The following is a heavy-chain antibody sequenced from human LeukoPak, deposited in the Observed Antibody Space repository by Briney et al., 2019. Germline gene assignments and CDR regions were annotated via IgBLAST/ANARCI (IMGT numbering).Heavy chain of an antibody. J-gene: IGHJ1*01. CDR2: ISYDGSNK. CDR3: AKGVAIAARRGPPQH. CDR1: GFTFSSYG. V-gene: IGHV3-30*18. Sequence: PGGSLRLSCAASGFTFSSYGMHWVRQAPGKGLEWVAVISYDGSNKYYADSVKGRFTISRDNSKNTLYLQMNSLRAEDKAVYYCAKGVAIAARRGPPQHWGQGTLVTVSS. D-gene: IGHD6-6*01.